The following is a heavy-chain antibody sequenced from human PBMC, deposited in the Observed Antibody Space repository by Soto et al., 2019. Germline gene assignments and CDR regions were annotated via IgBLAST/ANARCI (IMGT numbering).Heavy chain of an antibody. CDR1: IGSFSGYY. J-gene: IGHJ4*02. Sequence: PSETLSLTCSIYIGSFSGYYWSWIRQPPGKGLEWIGEISQSGNTNYSPSLKSRVSISIDTSKKQFSLNLASVSAADTAVYYCARAPKVSGSYQTRPEFWGEGTLVIVSS. D-gene: IGHD6-25*01. CDR2: ISQSGNT. V-gene: IGHV4-34*01. CDR3: ARAPKVSGSYQTRPEF.